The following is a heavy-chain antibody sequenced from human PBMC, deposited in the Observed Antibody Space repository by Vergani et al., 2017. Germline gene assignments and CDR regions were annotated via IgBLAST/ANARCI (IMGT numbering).Heavy chain of an antibody. Sequence: QVQLVESGGGVVQPGRYLRLSCAASGFTFSSYGMHWVRQAPGKGLEWVAVISYDGSNQYYADSVKGRFTISRDNSKNTLYLQMNSLRAEYTAVYYCAKVGLWFGELSLGYYFDYWGQGTLVTVSS. V-gene: IGHV3-30*18. CDR3: AKVGLWFGELSLGYYFDY. D-gene: IGHD3-10*01. J-gene: IGHJ4*02. CDR2: ISYDGSNQ. CDR1: GFTFSSYG.